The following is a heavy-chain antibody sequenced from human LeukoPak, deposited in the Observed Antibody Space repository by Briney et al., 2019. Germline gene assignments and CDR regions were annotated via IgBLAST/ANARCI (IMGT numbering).Heavy chain of an antibody. J-gene: IGHJ4*02. Sequence: ASVKVSCKASGYTFRNYGLTWVRQAPGQGLEWMGWINASNGNTNYAQNLKGRATMTTDTSTRTAYMELRSLRSGDTGVYFCARESGSGQLDYWGQGTLVTVSP. CDR3: ARESGSGQLDY. V-gene: IGHV1-18*01. CDR2: INASNGNT. CDR1: GYTFRNYG. D-gene: IGHD6-19*01.